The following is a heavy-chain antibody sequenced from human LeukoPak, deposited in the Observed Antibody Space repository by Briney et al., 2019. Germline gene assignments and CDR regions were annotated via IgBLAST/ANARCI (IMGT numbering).Heavy chain of an antibody. CDR1: GFTFSSYA. D-gene: IGHD3-16*01. CDR2: IIDSGEST. Sequence: GGSLRLSCAASGFTFSSYAMSWVRQAPGKGLEGVSGIIDSGESTYYANFAKGRFTISRDNSNKTMYLQMNSLRAEDTAVYYCAKLGGQELHNYYVAVCGKGTTVAVSS. CDR3: AKLGGQELHNYYVAV. J-gene: IGHJ6*03. V-gene: IGHV3-23*01.